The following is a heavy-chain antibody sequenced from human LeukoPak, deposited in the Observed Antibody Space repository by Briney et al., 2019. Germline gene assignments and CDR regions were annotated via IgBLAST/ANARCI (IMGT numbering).Heavy chain of an antibody. D-gene: IGHD3-10*01. CDR1: GFTFSSYS. J-gene: IGHJ6*03. V-gene: IGHV4-38-2*01. CDR3: AGFGSDYYYYMDV. CDR2: IYYSGST. Sequence: PGGSLRLSCAASGFTFSSYSMNWVRQPPGKGLEWIGSIYYSGSTYYNPSLKSRVTISVDTSKNQFSLKLSSVTAADTAVYYCAGFGSDYYYYMDVWGKGTTVTVSS.